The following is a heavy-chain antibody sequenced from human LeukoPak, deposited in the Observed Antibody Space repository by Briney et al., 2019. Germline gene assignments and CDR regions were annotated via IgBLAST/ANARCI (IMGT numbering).Heavy chain of an antibody. D-gene: IGHD3-9*01. CDR2: IYSGGST. V-gene: IGHV3-66*01. J-gene: IGHJ4*02. CDR1: EFSVGSNY. Sequence: GGSLRLSCAASEFSVGSNYMTWVRQAPGKGLEWVSLIYSGGSTYYADSVKGRFTISRDNSKNTLYLQMNSLRAEDTAVYYCAKDYHDILTGYSSTSDYWGQGTLVTVSS. CDR3: AKDYHDILTGYSSTSDY.